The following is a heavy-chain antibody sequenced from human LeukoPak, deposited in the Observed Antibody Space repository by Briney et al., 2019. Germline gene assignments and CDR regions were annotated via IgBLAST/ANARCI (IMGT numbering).Heavy chain of an antibody. V-gene: IGHV4-34*09. CDR2: IYYSGST. D-gene: IGHD4-23*01. Sequence: SETLSLTCAVYGGSFSGYYWSWIRQPPGKGLEWIGYIYYSGSTNYNPSLKSRVTISVDTSKNQFSLKLSSVTAADTAVYYCARDSQTTVLTALSLWGQGTLVTVSS. J-gene: IGHJ4*02. CDR3: ARDSQTTVLTALSL. CDR1: GGSFSGYY.